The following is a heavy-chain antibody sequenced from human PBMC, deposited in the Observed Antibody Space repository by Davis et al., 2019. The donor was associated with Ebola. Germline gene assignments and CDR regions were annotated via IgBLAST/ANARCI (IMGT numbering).Heavy chain of an antibody. Sequence: GESLKISCAASGFTFSGSSMHWVRQASGKGLEWVGRIRDKASSYASTYAASVKGRFTISRDDSKNTAYLQMNSLRADDTAVYYCAKGLEVATILYFDYWGQGTLVTVSS. CDR1: GFTFSGSS. CDR3: AKGLEVATILYFDY. D-gene: IGHD5-24*01. V-gene: IGHV3-73*01. J-gene: IGHJ4*02. CDR2: IRDKASSYAS.